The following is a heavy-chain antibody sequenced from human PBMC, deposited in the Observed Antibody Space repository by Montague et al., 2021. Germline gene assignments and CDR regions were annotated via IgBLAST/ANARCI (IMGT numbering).Heavy chain of an antibody. Sequence: SLSLSFSASGFTFDDFAMHWVRQVPGKGLEWVSLIFGEGYDTKYTDSVKGRFTISRDNSRNSLYLQMDSLKPEDSALYFCSKGRDAPDYYAMDVWGQGTTVTVS. CDR1: GFTFDDFA. V-gene: IGHV3-43*02. CDR2: IFGEGYDT. J-gene: IGHJ6*02. D-gene: IGHD3-10*01. CDR3: SKGRDAPDYYAMDV.